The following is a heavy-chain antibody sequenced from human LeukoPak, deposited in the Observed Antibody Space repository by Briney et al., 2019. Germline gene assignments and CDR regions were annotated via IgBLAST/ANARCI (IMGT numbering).Heavy chain of an antibody. Sequence: ASVKVSCKASGYTFTGHYMHWVRQAPGQGLEWMGIINPTDGSTVYTQKFQGRVTMTRDTSTTTVYVELSSLRSEDTAVYYCARRGWYSAYDPIFDYWGQGTLVTVSS. CDR2: INPTDGST. CDR1: GYTFTGHY. J-gene: IGHJ4*02. D-gene: IGHD5-12*01. V-gene: IGHV1-46*01. CDR3: ARRGWYSAYDPIFDY.